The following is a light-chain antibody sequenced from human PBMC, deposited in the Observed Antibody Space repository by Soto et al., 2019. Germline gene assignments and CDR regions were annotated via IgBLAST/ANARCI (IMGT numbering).Light chain of an antibody. V-gene: IGKV4-1*01. CDR1: QSVLLSSNNKNF. Sequence: DIVMTQSPDSLAVSLGERATINCKSSQSVLLSSNNKNFLAWYQQKPGQPPKQLIYWPSTRESGVPDRFSGSGSGTDVTLTFSSLPAEDVAVYYCQQYLSTRTFGQGTKVEIK. CDR2: WPS. CDR3: QQYLSTRT. J-gene: IGKJ1*01.